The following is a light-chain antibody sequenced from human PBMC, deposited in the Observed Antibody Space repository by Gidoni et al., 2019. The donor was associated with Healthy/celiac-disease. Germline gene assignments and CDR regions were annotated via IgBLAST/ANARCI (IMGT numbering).Light chain of an antibody. Sequence: SYELTQPHSVSVSPGQTASITCSGGKLGDKYACWYQQKPGQSPVLVIYQESKRPSGIPERFSGSNSGNTATLTISGTQAMDEADYYCQAWDSSVVFGGGTKLTVL. J-gene: IGLJ2*01. CDR2: QES. CDR1: KLGDKY. V-gene: IGLV3-1*01. CDR3: QAWDSSVV.